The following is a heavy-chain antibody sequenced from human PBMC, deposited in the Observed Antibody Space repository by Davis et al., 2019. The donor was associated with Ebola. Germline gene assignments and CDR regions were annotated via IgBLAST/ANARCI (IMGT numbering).Heavy chain of an antibody. CDR1: GFTFSNYG. Sequence: GESLKISCAASGFTFSNYGMHWVRQAPGKGLAWVAVISYDGSNKYYADSEKVRFTISRDNSKNTLYLQMNSLIAEDTAVYYCAKDRVVDYFDYWGQGTLVTVSS. D-gene: IGHD2-15*01. J-gene: IGHJ4*02. CDR3: AKDRVVDYFDY. CDR2: ISYDGSNK. V-gene: IGHV3-30*18.